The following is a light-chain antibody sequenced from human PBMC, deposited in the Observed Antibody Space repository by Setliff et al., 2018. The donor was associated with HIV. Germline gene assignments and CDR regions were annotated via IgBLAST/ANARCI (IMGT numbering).Light chain of an antibody. CDR3: SSYTSRGTWV. V-gene: IGLV2-18*02. J-gene: IGLJ3*02. CDR1: SSDVGSYNR. Sequence: QSALTQPPSVSGSPGQSVTISCTGTSSDVGSYNRVSWYQQPPGAAPKLMIYDVTSRPSGMSNRFSGSKSGNTASLNVSGLLPEDEADYFCSSYTSRGTWVFGGGTKVTVL. CDR2: DVT.